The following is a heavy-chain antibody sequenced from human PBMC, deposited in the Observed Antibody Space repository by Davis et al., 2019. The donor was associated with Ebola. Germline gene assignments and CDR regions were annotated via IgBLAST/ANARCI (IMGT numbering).Heavy chain of an antibody. D-gene: IGHD1/OR15-1a*01. V-gene: IGHV3-74*01. CDR2: INSDGSST. Sequence: HTGGSLRLSCAASGFTFSSYGMHWVRQAPGKGLVWVSRINSDGSSTSYADSVKGRFTISRDNAKNTLYLQMNSLRAEDTAVYYCAKQGDYYYYYGMDVWGKGTTVTVSS. CDR3: AKQGDYYYYYGMDV. CDR1: GFTFSSYG. J-gene: IGHJ6*04.